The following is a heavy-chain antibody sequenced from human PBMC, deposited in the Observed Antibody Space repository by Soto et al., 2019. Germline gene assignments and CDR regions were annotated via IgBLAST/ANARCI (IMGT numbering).Heavy chain of an antibody. CDR2: ISAYNGNT. J-gene: IGHJ6*02. CDR1: CYTFTSYG. V-gene: IGHV1-18*01. CDR3: ARDFDIVVVPAGSMDV. D-gene: IGHD2-2*01. Sequence: SVKVSYKGSCYTFTSYGISWVRQAPVQGLEWMGWISAYNGNTNYAQKLQGRVTMTTDTSTSTAYMELRSLRSDDTAVYYCARDFDIVVVPAGSMDVWGQGTTVTVYS.